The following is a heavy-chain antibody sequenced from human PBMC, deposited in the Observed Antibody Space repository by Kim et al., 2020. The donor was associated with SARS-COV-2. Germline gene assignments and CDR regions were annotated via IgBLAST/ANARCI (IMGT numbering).Heavy chain of an antibody. D-gene: IGHD5-18*01. Sequence: LSLTCAASGFIFGNHAMHWVRQAPGKGLEWVSGISWHSGTIAYVDSVEGRFTISRDNAKNSLYLQMNSLRPEDTALYFCAKDTTAMLNDAFDIWCQG. CDR3: AKDTTAMLNDAFDI. CDR2: ISWHSGTI. CDR1: GFIFGNHA. V-gene: IGHV3-9*01. J-gene: IGHJ3*02.